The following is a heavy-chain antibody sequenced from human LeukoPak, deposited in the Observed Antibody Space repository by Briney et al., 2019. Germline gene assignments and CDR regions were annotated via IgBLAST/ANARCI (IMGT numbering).Heavy chain of an antibody. CDR3: APPMPVRFDS. D-gene: IGHD2-2*01. CDR2: ISYDGSNK. Sequence: QSGGSLRLSCAASGFTFSSYAMHWVRQAPGKGLEWVAVISYDGSNKYYGDSVKGRFTISRDNSKNTLYLQMNGLRAEDTAVYYCAPPMPVRFDSWGQGPLVTVSS. J-gene: IGHJ4*02. V-gene: IGHV3-30-3*01. CDR1: GFTFSSYA.